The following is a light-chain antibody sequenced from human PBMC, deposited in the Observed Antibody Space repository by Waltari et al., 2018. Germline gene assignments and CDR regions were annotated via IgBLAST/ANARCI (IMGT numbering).Light chain of an antibody. V-gene: IGKV3-15*01. Sequence: EMVMTQSPATLSVSPGERATLSCRASQSVSSNLAWYQQKRGQPPRLPIYGASTRATGIPARFSGSGSGTDFTLTISSLQSEDFAVYYCQQYTNWPPWTFGQGTKVDIK. J-gene: IGKJ1*01. CDR3: QQYTNWPPWT. CDR2: GAS. CDR1: QSVSSN.